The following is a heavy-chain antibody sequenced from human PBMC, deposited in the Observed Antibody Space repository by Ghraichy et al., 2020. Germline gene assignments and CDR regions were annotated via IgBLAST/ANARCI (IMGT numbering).Heavy chain of an antibody. J-gene: IGHJ4*02. CDR3: ARVGDYGDYFDY. V-gene: IGHV3-72*01. Sequence: GGSLRLSCAASGFTFSDHYMDWVRQAPGKGLEWVGRTRNKANSYTTEYAASVKGRFTISRDDSKNSLYLQMNSLKTEDTAVYYCARVGDYGDYFDYWGQGTLVTVSS. D-gene: IGHD4-17*01. CDR1: GFTFSDHY. CDR2: TRNKANSYTT.